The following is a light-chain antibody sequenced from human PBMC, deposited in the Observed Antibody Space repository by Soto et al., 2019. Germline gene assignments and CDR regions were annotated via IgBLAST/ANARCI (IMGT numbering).Light chain of an antibody. J-gene: IGKJ1*01. CDR2: WAS. CDR1: QSVLYSFNNKNY. V-gene: IGKV4-1*01. CDR3: QHYYSDPPWT. Sequence: DIVMTQSPDSLAVSLGERATINCRSSQSVLYSFNNKNYLGWYQQKPEQAPKLLIYWASTRESGVPDRFSGSGSGTDFTLTISSLQAEDVAVYYCQHYYSDPPWTFGQGTKVEIK.